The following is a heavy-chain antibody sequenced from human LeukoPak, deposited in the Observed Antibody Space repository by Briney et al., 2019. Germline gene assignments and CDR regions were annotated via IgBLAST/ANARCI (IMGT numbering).Heavy chain of an antibody. D-gene: IGHD3-22*01. J-gene: IGHJ6*03. CDR2: IDWDDDK. Sequence: SGPTLVNPTQTLTLTCTFSGFSLSTSGMCVSWIRQPPGKALEWLARIDWDDDKYYSTSLKTRLTISKDTSKNQVVLTMTNMDPVDTATYYCARTPLTYYYDSSGYLYYMDVWGKGTTVTVSS. CDR3: ARTPLTYYYDSSGYLYYMDV. CDR1: GFSLSTSGMC. V-gene: IGHV2-70*11.